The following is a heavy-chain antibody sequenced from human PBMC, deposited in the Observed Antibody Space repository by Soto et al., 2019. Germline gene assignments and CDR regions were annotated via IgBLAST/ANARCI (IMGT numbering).Heavy chain of an antibody. CDR3: TTQEIVGATGY. V-gene: IGHV3-73*02. Sequence: EVQLVESGGGLVQPGGSLKLSCAASGFTFSGSAMHWVRQASGEGLEWVGRIRSKANSYATTYAASVKGRFTISRDDSKNTAYLQMNSLKTEDTAIYYCTTQEIVGATGYWGQGTLVTVSS. CDR2: IRSKANSYAT. J-gene: IGHJ4*02. D-gene: IGHD1-26*01. CDR1: GFTFSGSA.